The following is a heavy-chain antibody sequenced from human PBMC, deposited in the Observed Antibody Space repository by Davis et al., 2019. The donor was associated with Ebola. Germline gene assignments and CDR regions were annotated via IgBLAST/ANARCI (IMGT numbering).Heavy chain of an antibody. CDR3: ARVRSYTWFDP. V-gene: IGHV4-34*01. CDR1: GGSFSGYY. CDR2: INHSGST. J-gene: IGHJ5*02. Sequence: MPSETLSLTCAVYGGSFSGYYWSWIRQPPGKGLEWIGEINHSGSTNYNPSLKSRVTILVDTSKNQFSLKLSSVTAADTAVYYCARVRSYTWFDPWGQGTLVTVSS. D-gene: IGHD1-26*01.